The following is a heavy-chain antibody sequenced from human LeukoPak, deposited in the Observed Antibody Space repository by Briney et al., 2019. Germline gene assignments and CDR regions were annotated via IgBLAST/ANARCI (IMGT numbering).Heavy chain of an antibody. V-gene: IGHV3-30*14. CDR3: ARDWRP. J-gene: IGHJ5*02. Sequence: GGSLRLSCAASGFTFSTYAMHWVRQAPGKGLEWVAVVSYDGSSAYYADSVKGRFTISRDNSKNTLYLQMNSLRAEDTAVYYCARDWRPWGQGTLVTVSS. CDR2: VSYDGSSA. CDR1: GFTFSTYA.